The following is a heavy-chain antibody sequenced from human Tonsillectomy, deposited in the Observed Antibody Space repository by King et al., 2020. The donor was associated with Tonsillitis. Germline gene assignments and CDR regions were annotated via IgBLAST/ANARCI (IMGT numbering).Heavy chain of an antibody. V-gene: IGHV2-5*01. Sequence: QLTLKESGPTLVKPTQTLTLTCTFSGFSLSTSGVGVGWIRQPPGKALEWLALIYWNDDKRYSPSLNSRVTITKDTSKNQVVLIMTDMDPVDTGTYYCAHVNYYDNFWHWFDPWGQGTLVTVSS. CDR2: IYWNDDK. CDR1: GFSLSTSGVG. D-gene: IGHD3-22*01. CDR3: AHVNYYDNFWHWFDP. J-gene: IGHJ5*02.